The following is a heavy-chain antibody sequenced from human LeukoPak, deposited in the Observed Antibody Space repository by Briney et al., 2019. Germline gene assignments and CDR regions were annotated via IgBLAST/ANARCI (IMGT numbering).Heavy chain of an antibody. CDR1: GGSISSYY. CDR3: ARTPHDYGDYEGYYYYGMDV. J-gene: IGHJ6*02. D-gene: IGHD4-17*01. Sequence: SETLSLTCTVSGGSISSYYWSWIRQPPGKGLEWIGYIYYSGSTNYNPSLKSRVTISVDTSKNQSSLKLSSVTAADTAVYYCARTPHDYGDYEGYYYYGMDVWGQGTAVTVSS. V-gene: IGHV4-59*01. CDR2: IYYSGST.